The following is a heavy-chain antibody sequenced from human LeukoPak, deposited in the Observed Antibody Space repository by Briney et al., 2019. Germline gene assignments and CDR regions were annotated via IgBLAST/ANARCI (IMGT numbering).Heavy chain of an antibody. Sequence: PGGSLRLSCVASGFSFSLYSMNWVRQAPGKGLEWVSTISGDSSGNYIDYADSVKGRFTISRDNAKNSVFLQMNGLRDDDTAVYYCTREGGVGSRGQGTLVSVSS. D-gene: IGHD3-16*01. CDR3: TREGGVGS. J-gene: IGHJ5*01. CDR2: ISGDSSGNYI. V-gene: IGHV3-21*01. CDR1: GFSFSLYS.